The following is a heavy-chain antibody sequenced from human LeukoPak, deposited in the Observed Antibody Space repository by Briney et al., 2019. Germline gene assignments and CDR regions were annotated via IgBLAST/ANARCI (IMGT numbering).Heavy chain of an antibody. D-gene: IGHD5-18*01. Sequence: GASVKVSCKASGYTFTGYYMHWVRQAPGQGLEWMGWINPNSGGTNYAQKFQGRVTMTRDTSISTAYMELSRLRSDDTAVYYCARDARDWSYGYYYYYYMDVWGKGTTVTVSS. V-gene: IGHV1-2*02. CDR2: INPNSGGT. CDR1: GYTFTGYY. J-gene: IGHJ6*03. CDR3: ARDARDWSYGYYYYYYMDV.